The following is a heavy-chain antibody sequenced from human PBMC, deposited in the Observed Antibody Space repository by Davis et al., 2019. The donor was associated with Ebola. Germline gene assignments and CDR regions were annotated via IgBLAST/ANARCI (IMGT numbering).Heavy chain of an antibody. CDR2: ISGSGGST. D-gene: IGHD6-19*01. CDR3: AKEVLEYSSGWQVDY. CDR1: GFTFSSYA. Sequence: GGSLRLSCAASGFTFSSYAMSWVRQAPGKGLEWVSAISGSGGSTYYTDSVKGRFTISRDNSKNTLYLQMNSLRAEDTAVYYCAKEVLEYSSGWQVDYWGQGTLVTVSS. J-gene: IGHJ4*02. V-gene: IGHV3-23*01.